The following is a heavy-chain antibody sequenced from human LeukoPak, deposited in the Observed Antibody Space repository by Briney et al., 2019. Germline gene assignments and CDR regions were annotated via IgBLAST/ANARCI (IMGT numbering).Heavy chain of an antibody. CDR1: GYTFTSYD. J-gene: IGHJ4*02. CDR3: ARTGMTMEPKIDY. V-gene: IGHV1-8*01. D-gene: IGHD3-10*01. Sequence: ASVKVSCKASGYTFTSYDINWVRQATGQGREWMGWMNPNSGNTGYAQKFQGRVTMTRNTSISTAYMELSSLRSEDTAVYYCARTGMTMEPKIDYWGQGTLVTVSS. CDR2: MNPNSGNT.